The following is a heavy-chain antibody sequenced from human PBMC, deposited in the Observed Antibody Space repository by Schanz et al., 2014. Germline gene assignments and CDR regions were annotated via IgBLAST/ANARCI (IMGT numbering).Heavy chain of an antibody. CDR3: ARDHTTESYYSAGPPIDY. CDR2: ISGSGGNT. D-gene: IGHD1-26*01. V-gene: IGHV3-23*04. CDR1: GFTFRGYA. Sequence: EVQLVESGGGLVQPGGSLRLSCAASGFTFRGYAMSWVRQAPGRGLEWVSIISGSGGNTYYADAVRGRFTISRDNSKTTVYLQMNSLRAEDTAVYYCARDHTTESYYSAGPPIDYWGQGTLLTVSS. J-gene: IGHJ4*02.